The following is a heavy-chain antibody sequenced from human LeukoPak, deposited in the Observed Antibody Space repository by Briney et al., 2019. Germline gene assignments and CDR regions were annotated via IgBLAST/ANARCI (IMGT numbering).Heavy chain of an antibody. D-gene: IGHD2-2*01. CDR2: IYYSGST. V-gene: IGHV4-59*08. CDR3: ARHMVVPAAMKGIDY. J-gene: IGHJ4*02. Sequence: SETLSLTCTVSGGSISGYYWSWIRQPPGEGLEWIGYIYYSGSTNYNPSLKSRVTISVDTSKNQFSLKLSSVTAADTAVYYCARHMVVPAAMKGIDYWGQGTLVTVSS. CDR1: GGSISGYY.